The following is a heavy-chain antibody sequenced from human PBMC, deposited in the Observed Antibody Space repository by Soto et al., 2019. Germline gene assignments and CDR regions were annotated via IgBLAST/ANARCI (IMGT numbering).Heavy chain of an antibody. CDR3: ARHCSGGSCYYYYYGMDV. D-gene: IGHD2-15*01. Sequence: SETLSLTCTVSGGSISSSSYYWGWIRQPPGKGLEWIGSIYYSGSTYYNPSLKSRVTISVDTSKNQFSLKLSSVTAADTAVYYCARHCSGGSCYYYYYGMDVWGQGTTVTVSS. CDR1: GGSISSSSYY. CDR2: IYYSGST. J-gene: IGHJ6*02. V-gene: IGHV4-39*01.